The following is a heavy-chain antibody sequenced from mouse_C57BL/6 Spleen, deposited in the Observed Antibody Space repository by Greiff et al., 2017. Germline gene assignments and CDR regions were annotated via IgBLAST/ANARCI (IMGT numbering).Heavy chain of an antibody. CDR2: IYPRSGNT. CDR3: ARTTVVAGGYYFDY. CDR1: GYTFTSYG. V-gene: IGHV1-81*01. Sequence: VQLQQSGAELARPGASVKLSCKASGYTFTSYGISWVKQRTGQGLEWIGEIYPRSGNTYYNEKFKGKATLTADKSSSTAYMELRSLTSEDSAVYFCARTTVVAGGYYFDYWGQGTTLTVSS. D-gene: IGHD1-1*01. J-gene: IGHJ2*01.